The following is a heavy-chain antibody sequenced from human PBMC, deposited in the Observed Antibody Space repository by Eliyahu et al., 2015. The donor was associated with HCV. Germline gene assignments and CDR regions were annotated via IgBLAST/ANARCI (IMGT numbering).Heavy chain of an antibody. CDR3: VRGGYLKIYHFDY. CDR1: GVSISPYY. J-gene: IGHJ4*02. Sequence: QVQLQESGPGLVKPSETLSLTCTVSGVSISPYYWTWIRQPPGKGLEWIGGIYYPGSPNYNPPLKSRVIISVDTSKNEFSLKLSSVTAADTAVYYCVRGGYLKIYHFDYWGQGTLVTVSS. CDR2: IYYPGSP. V-gene: IGHV4-59*01. D-gene: IGHD5-12*01.